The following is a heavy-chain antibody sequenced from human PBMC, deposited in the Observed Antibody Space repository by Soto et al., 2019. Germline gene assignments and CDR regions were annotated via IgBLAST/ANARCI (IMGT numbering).Heavy chain of an antibody. CDR1: GGSFSGYY. CDR3: AATPYSSIYYYYYYGMDV. D-gene: IGHD6-13*01. V-gene: IGHV4-34*01. Sequence: PSETLSLTCAVYGGSFSGYYWSWIRQPPGKGLEWIGEINHSGSTNYNPSLKSRVTISVDTSKNQFSLKLSSVTAADTAVYYCAATPYSSIYYYYYYGMDVWGQGTTVTVSS. J-gene: IGHJ6*02. CDR2: INHSGST.